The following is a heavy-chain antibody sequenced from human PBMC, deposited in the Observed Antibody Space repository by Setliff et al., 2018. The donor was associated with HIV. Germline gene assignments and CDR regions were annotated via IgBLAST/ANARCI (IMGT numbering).Heavy chain of an antibody. Sequence: GGSLRLSCAASGFTFGSYSMNWVRQAPGKGLEWVGRIKSKVSGETADYAAPVTGRFAISRDDSRNMVFLQMNSLKSDDTAVYYCTTENHSYCGRGTLVTVSS. CDR1: GFTFGSYS. CDR2: IKSKVSGETA. CDR3: TTENHSY. V-gene: IGHV3-15*01. D-gene: IGHD4-4*01. J-gene: IGHJ4*02.